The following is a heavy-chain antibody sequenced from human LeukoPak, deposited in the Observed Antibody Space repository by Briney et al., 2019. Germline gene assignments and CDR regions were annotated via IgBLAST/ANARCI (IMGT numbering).Heavy chain of an antibody. CDR1: GGSFSGYY. Sequence: SETLSLTCAVYGGSFSGYYWSWIRQPPGKGLEWIGEINHSGSTNYNPSLKSRVTISVDTSKNQFFLKLSSVTAADTAVYYCARDTAMAVDYWGQGTLVTVSS. CDR2: INHSGST. CDR3: ARDTAMAVDY. D-gene: IGHD5-18*01. V-gene: IGHV4-34*01. J-gene: IGHJ4*02.